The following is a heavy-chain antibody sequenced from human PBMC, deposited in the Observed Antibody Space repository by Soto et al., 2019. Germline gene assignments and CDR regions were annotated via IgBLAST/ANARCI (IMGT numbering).Heavy chain of an antibody. CDR3: ATGFPQWELLQY. Sequence: QVQLVQSGAEVKKPGASVKVSCKVSGYTLSELFVHWVRQAPGKGLEWLGGFDPEEGNTIYAQNFRGRVTMTDDTSTDTAHMELSSLRSGDTAVYYCATGFPQWELLQYWGQGTLLTVSS. J-gene: IGHJ4*02. D-gene: IGHD1-26*01. CDR1: GYTLSELF. CDR2: FDPEEGNT. V-gene: IGHV1-24*01.